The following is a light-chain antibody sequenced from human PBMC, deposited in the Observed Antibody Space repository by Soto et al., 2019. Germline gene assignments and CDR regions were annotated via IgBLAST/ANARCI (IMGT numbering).Light chain of an antibody. J-gene: IGKJ2*01. CDR3: QRYGNSPLYA. CDR1: QTINTEF. V-gene: IGKV3-20*01. CDR2: GTS. Sequence: EIVLTQSPGTLSLSPGERATFSCRTSQTINTEFLAWYQQRPGLAPRLLIHGTSNRATGIPDRFSGSGSGTDFNLTISALEPEDFAVYYCQRYGNSPLYAFGQGTKLEI.